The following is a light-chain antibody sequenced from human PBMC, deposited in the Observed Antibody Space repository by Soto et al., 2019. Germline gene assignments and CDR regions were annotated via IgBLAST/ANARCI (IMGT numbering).Light chain of an antibody. Sequence: EIVMTQSPATLSVSPGARATLSCRASQSVSSNLAWYQQKPGQAPRLLINGASTRATGIPARFSGSGSGPEFTLTISSLQSEDFAVYYCQQYNSWPQTFGQGTKLDIK. CDR3: QQYNSWPQT. V-gene: IGKV3-15*01. CDR2: GAS. J-gene: IGKJ2*01. CDR1: QSVSSN.